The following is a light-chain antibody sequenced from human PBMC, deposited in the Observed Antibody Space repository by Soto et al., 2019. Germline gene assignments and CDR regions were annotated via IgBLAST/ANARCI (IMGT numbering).Light chain of an antibody. CDR1: QSISSW. CDR2: DAS. V-gene: IGKV1-5*01. Sequence: DIEMTQSPSTLSASVGARAPITCRASQSISSWLAWYQQKPGKAPKLLIYDASSLASGIPARFSGRGSGTEFTLTISTLQSVDFAAYYCQQYDNYPLTFGGGTKVDIK. J-gene: IGKJ4*01. CDR3: QQYDNYPLT.